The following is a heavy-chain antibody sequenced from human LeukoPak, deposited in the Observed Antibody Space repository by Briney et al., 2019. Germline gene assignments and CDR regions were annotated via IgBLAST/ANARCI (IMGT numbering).Heavy chain of an antibody. CDR1: GGSISPYY. CDR3: ARAGSGYSFDY. Sequence: SETLSLTCTVSGGSISPYYWSWIRQPPGKGLEWIAYIYYSGSTNHNPSLESRVTISVDTSKNQFSLKLSSVTAADTALYYCARAGSGYSFDYWGQGTLVTVSS. CDR2: IYYSGST. V-gene: IGHV4-59*01. J-gene: IGHJ4*02. D-gene: IGHD3-22*01.